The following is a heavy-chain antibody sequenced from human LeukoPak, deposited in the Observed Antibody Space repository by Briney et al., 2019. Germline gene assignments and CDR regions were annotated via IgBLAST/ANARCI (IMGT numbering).Heavy chain of an antibody. CDR2: FDPEDGET. D-gene: IGHD2-2*01. Sequence: ASVKVSCKVSGYTLTELSMHWVRQAPGKGLEWMGGFDPEDGETIYAQKFQGRVTMTRDTSTSTVYMELSSLRSEDTAVYYCARDLSSPGGFIVVVPAYSNAAFDIWGQGTMVTVSS. CDR3: ARDLSSPGGFIVVVPAYSNAAFDI. V-gene: IGHV1-24*01. J-gene: IGHJ3*02. CDR1: GYTLTELS.